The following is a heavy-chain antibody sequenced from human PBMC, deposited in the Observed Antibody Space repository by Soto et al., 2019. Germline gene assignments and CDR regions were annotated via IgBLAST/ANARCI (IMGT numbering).Heavy chain of an antibody. CDR1: GFTFSGSW. Sequence: EVQLVESGGGLVQPGGSLRLSCAASGFTFSGSWMHWVRQAPGKGLVWVSRINGAGSGTSYADFVKGRFTISRDDAKNTLFLQMNGLRAEDTAVYYCARGIFGSGTANDYWGPGTLVTVSS. D-gene: IGHD3-10*01. CDR2: INGAGSGT. CDR3: ARGIFGSGTANDY. V-gene: IGHV3-74*01. J-gene: IGHJ4*02.